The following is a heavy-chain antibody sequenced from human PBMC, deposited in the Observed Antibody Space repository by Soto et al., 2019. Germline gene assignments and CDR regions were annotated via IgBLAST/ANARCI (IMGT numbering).Heavy chain of an antibody. V-gene: IGHV6-1*01. Sequence: PSQTLSLTCAISGDSVSSNSAAWNWIRQSPSRGLEWLGRTYYRSKWYNDYAVSVKSRITINPDTSKNQFSLQLNSVTPEDTAVYYCARERPHLGYSSSRGNPYYFDYWGQGTLVTVSS. CDR3: ARERPHLGYSSSRGNPYYFDY. J-gene: IGHJ4*02. D-gene: IGHD6-13*01. CDR2: TYYRSKWYN. CDR1: GDSVSSNSAA.